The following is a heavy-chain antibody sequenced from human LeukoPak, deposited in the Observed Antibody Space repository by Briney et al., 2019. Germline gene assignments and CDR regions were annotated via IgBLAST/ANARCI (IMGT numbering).Heavy chain of an antibody. CDR3: APAARGQFGY. CDR2: ISWNSGSI. J-gene: IGHJ4*02. V-gene: IGHV3-9*01. CDR1: GFTFDDYA. Sequence: GGSLRLSCAASGFTFDDYAMHWVRQAPGKGLEWVSGISWNSGSIGYADSVKGRFTISRDNAKNSLYLQMNSLRAEDTALYYCAPAARGQFGYWGQGTLVTVSS. D-gene: IGHD2-2*01.